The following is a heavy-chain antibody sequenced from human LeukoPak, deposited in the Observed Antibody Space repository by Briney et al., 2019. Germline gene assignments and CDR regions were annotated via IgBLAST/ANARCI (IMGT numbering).Heavy chain of an antibody. CDR1: GYTFTGYD. CDR3: ARQIAARPRYYYYMDV. D-gene: IGHD6-6*01. Sequence: ASVKVSCKASGYTFTGYDINWVRQATGQGLEWMGWMNPNSGNTGYAQKFQGRVTITRNTSISTACMELSSLRSEDTAVYYCARQIAARPRYYYYMDVWGKGTTVTVSS. CDR2: MNPNSGNT. J-gene: IGHJ6*03. V-gene: IGHV1-8*03.